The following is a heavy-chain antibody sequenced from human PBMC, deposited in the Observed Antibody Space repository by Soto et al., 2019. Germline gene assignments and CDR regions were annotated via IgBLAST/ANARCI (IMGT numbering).Heavy chain of an antibody. CDR1: GGSVSSGSYY. V-gene: IGHV4-61*01. J-gene: IGHJ5*02. CDR2: IYYSGST. D-gene: IGHD2-15*01. CDR3: AREGYCSGGSCYFWFDP. Sequence: QVQLQESGPGLVKPSETLSLTCTVSGGSVSSGSYYWSWIRQPPGKGLEWIGYIYYSGSTNYNPSLKSRVTISVDTSKNQFSLKLSSVTAADTAVYYWAREGYCSGGSCYFWFDPWGQGTLVTVSS.